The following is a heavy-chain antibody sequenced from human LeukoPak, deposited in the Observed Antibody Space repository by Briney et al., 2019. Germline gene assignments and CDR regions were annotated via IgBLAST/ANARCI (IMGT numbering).Heavy chain of an antibody. Sequence: TGGSLRLSCVASGFTFSDYRMTWVRQAPGKGLECVANIKQDGSEKFYVDSVKGRFTISRDNAKNSLYLQMNNLRAEDTAVYYCARDGRFSYGAFDIWGQGTMVTVSS. CDR1: GFTFSDYR. V-gene: IGHV3-7*01. D-gene: IGHD3-3*01. CDR3: ARDGRFSYGAFDI. CDR2: IKQDGSEK. J-gene: IGHJ3*02.